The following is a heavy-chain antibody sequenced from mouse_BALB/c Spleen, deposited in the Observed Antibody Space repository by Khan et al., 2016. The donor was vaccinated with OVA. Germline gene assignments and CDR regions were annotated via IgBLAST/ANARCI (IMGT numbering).Heavy chain of an antibody. Sequence: EVQLVESGGDLVKPGGSLKLSCAASGFTFSNYAMSWVRQTPEKRLEWVASISSGGTTHFPDSVKGRFTISRDNVRNILYLQMSSLRSGDTAMYYCARDYWITYWGQGTLVTVSA. CDR2: ISSGGTT. V-gene: IGHV5-6-5*01. J-gene: IGHJ3*01. CDR3: ARDYWITY. CDR1: GFTFSNYA.